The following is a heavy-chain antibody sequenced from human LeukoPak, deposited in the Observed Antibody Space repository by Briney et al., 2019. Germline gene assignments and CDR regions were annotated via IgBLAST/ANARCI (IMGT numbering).Heavy chain of an antibody. J-gene: IGHJ6*03. V-gene: IGHV4-59*01. CDR1: DDSITMYY. Sequence: SETLSLTCTVSDDSITMYYWTWIRQPPGKGLEWIGYVDHTGSTNLNPSLNGRVSISRDTSKNLFSLRLRSVTAADTAVYFCARGRVSSSTWYSTYYYYFYMDVWGKGTTVTVSS. D-gene: IGHD1-1*01. CDR2: VDHTGST. CDR3: ARGRVSSSTWYSTYYYYFYMDV.